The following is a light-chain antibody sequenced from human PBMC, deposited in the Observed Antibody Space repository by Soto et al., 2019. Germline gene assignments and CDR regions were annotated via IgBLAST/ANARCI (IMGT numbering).Light chain of an antibody. V-gene: IGKV3-15*01. CDR1: QSLYSN. J-gene: IGKJ1*01. CDR2: GAS. CDR3: QQYSDWPTT. Sequence: EIVMTQSPATLSVSPGDRATLSCRASQSLYSNLAWYQQKPGQAPRLLNYGASTRATGIPARFSGSGSGTEFTLAISSLQSEDFAVYYCQQYSDWPTTFGQGTKVEMK.